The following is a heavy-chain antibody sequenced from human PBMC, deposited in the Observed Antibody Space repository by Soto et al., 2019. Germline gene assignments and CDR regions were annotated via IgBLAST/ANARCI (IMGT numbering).Heavy chain of an antibody. D-gene: IGHD2-2*01. CDR1: GGSINSYY. CDR3: ARVPDR. Sequence: SETLSLTYSVSGGSINSYYWTWIRQPPGKGLEWIGYIYYSGSTYYNPSLKSRVTISVDRSKNQFSLKLSSVTAADTAVYYCARVPDRWGQGTLVTVSS. J-gene: IGHJ5*02. V-gene: IGHV4-59*12. CDR2: IYYSGST.